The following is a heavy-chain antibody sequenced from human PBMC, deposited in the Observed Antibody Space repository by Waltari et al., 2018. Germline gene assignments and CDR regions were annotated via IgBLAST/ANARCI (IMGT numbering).Heavy chain of an antibody. CDR3: ASQRRGYYGSGSYYNS. CDR1: GGSISSGSYY. Sequence: QVQLQESGPGLVKPSQTLSLTCTVPGGSISSGSYYWSWIRQPAGKGLEWIGRIYTSGSTNYNPSLKSRVTISVDTSKNQFSLKLSSVTAADTAVYYCASQRRGYYGSGSYYNSWGQGTLVTVSS. D-gene: IGHD3-10*01. J-gene: IGHJ4*02. CDR2: IYTSGST. V-gene: IGHV4-61*02.